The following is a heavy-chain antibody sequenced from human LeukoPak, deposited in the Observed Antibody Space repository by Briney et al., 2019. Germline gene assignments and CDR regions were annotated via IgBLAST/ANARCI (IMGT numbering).Heavy chain of an antibody. CDR2: MNPNSGNT. J-gene: IGHJ6*03. CDR1: GYTFTSYD. D-gene: IGHD2-2*01. CDR3: AREVLPAATYMDV. Sequence: EASVKVSCKASGYTFTSYDINWVRQATGQGLEWMGWMNPNSGNTGYAQKFQGRVTITRNTSISTAYMELSRLRSDDTAVYYCAREVLPAATYMDVWGKGTTVTISS. V-gene: IGHV1-8*03.